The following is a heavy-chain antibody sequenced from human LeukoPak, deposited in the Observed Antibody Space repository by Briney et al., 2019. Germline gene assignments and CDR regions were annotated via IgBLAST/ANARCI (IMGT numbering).Heavy chain of an antibody. Sequence: SETLSLTCAVYGGSFSGYYWSWIRQPPGKGLEWIGEINHSGSTNYNPSLKSRVTISVDTSKNQFSLKLSSVTAADTAVYYCARAGVWSVHDAFDIWGQGTMVTVSS. CDR3: ARAGVWSVHDAFDI. V-gene: IGHV4-34*01. J-gene: IGHJ3*02. CDR2: INHSGST. CDR1: GGSFSGYY. D-gene: IGHD3-3*01.